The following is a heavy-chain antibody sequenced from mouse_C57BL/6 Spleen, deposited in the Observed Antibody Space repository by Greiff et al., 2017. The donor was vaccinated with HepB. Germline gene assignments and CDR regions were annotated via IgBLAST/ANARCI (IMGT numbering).Heavy chain of an antibody. CDR3: ARHYYGSSYYAMDY. CDR1: GYTFTDYY. CDR2: IYPGSGNT. D-gene: IGHD1-1*01. V-gene: IGHV1-76*01. J-gene: IGHJ4*01. Sequence: QVQLKESGAELVRPGASVKLSCKASGYTFTDYYINWVKQRPGQGLEWIARIYPGSGNTYYNEKFKGKATLTAEKSSSTAYMQLSSLTSEDSAVYFCARHYYGSSYYAMDYWGQGTSVTVSS.